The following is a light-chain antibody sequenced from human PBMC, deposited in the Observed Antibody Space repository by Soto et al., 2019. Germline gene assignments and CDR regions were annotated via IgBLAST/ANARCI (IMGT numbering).Light chain of an antibody. Sequence: DIQMTQSPSSVSASVGDRVTITCRASQGISSWLAWFQQKPGTAPNLLIYKASTLQSGVPSRFSGSGSGTDFTLTIGNLQPEDFATYYCQQASSFPLTFGGGTKVDIK. J-gene: IGKJ4*01. V-gene: IGKV1-12*01. CDR2: KAS. CDR1: QGISSW. CDR3: QQASSFPLT.